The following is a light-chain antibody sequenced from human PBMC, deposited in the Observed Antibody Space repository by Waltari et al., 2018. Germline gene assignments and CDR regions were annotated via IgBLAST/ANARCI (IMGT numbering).Light chain of an antibody. Sequence: VVTQSPATLSVSPGKTVTLSCRASQRVNTNLAWYQQKPGQAPRLLIFAASTRAPGIPSRFGGSGSGTEFTLNITSLQFEDVGVYFCQQYHKWPPGGFGGGTKVEIE. J-gene: IGKJ4*01. CDR3: QQYHKWPPGG. CDR1: QRVNTN. CDR2: AAS. V-gene: IGKV3-15*01.